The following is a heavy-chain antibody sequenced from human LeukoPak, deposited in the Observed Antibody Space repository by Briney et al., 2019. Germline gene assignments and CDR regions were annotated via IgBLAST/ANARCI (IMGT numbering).Heavy chain of an antibody. CDR1: DGSITTDDYF. V-gene: IGHV4-30-2*01. Sequence: SETLSLTCTVSDGSITTDDYFWSWIRQPPGKGLEWIGYISHRGRTYSNPSLESRLTMSVDRSQNQFFLKLSSVTAADTAVYYCARVNQEDYYDSSGYYSPFDFWGQGTLVTVSS. CDR3: ARVNQEDYYDSSGYYSPFDF. CDR2: ISHRGRT. D-gene: IGHD3-22*01. J-gene: IGHJ4*02.